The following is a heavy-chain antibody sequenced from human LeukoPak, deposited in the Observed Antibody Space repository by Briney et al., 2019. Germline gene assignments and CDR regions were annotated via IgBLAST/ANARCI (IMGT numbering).Heavy chain of an antibody. CDR3: ARDVYQLPSSGLYYYYYYYMDV. J-gene: IGHJ6*03. V-gene: IGHV1-18*01. CDR2: ISAYNGNT. CDR1: GYTFTSYG. D-gene: IGHD2-2*01. Sequence: GASVKVSCKASGYTFTSYGISWVRQAPGQGLEWMGWISAYNGNTNYAQKLQGRVTMTTDTSTSTAYMELRSLRSDDTAVYYCARDVYQLPSSGLYYYYYYYMDVWGKGTTVTVSS.